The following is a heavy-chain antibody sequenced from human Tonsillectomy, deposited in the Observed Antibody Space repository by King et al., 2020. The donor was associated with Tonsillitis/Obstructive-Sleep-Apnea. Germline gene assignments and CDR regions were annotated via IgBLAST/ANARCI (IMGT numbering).Heavy chain of an antibody. J-gene: IGHJ4*02. Sequence: VQLVESGGGLVKPGGSLKLSCAASGFTFSDYYMSWIRQTPGKGLEWISYIGSFGTTIYYADSVKGRFTVSRDNAKNSLYLQMNSLRAEDTAVYYCARVDRWIDYWGQGALVTVSS. V-gene: IGHV3-11*01. CDR2: IGSFGTTI. CDR3: ARVDRWIDY. CDR1: GFTFSDYY. D-gene: IGHD5-24*01.